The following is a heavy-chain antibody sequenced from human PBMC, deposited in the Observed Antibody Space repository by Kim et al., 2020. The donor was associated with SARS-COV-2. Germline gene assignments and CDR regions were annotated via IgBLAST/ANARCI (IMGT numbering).Heavy chain of an antibody. CDR1: GGTFSSYT. D-gene: IGHD3-3*01. CDR2: IIPILGIA. J-gene: IGHJ5*02. V-gene: IGHV1-69*02. Sequence: SVKVSCKASGGTFSSYTISWVRQAPGQGLEWMGRIIPILGIANYAQKFQGRVTITADKSTSTAYMELSSLRSEDTAVYYCARVEGTIFGVVNQTGFDPWGQGNLVTVSS. CDR3: ARVEGTIFGVVNQTGFDP.